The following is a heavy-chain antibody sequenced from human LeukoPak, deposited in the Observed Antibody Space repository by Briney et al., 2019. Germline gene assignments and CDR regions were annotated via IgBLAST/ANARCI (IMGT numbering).Heavy chain of an antibody. J-gene: IGHJ4*02. CDR1: GFSFRNYN. Sequence: TGGSLRLSCTASGFSFRNYNMNWVRQAPGKGLEWISYISFSSSAKQYADSVKGRFTVSRDNAKNSLYLQMNSLRADDTAIYYCTRGHVDGGGGYSRRGDYWGQGTLVTVSS. V-gene: IGHV3-48*01. CDR2: ISFSSSAK. D-gene: IGHD2-21*01. CDR3: TRGHVDGGGGYSRRGDY.